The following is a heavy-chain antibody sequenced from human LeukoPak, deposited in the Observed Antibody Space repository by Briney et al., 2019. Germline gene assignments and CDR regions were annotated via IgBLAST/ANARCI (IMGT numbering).Heavy chain of an antibody. CDR2: ISAYNGNT. CDR3: ARSLYYDSSGYYGY. CDR1: GYTFTSYG. J-gene: IGHJ4*02. Sequence: GASVKVSCKASGYTFTSYGISWVRQAPGQGLEWMGWISAYNGNTNYAQKLQGRVTMTTDTSTSTAYMELRSLRSDDTAVYYCARSLYYDSSGYYGYWGQGTLVTVSS. D-gene: IGHD3-22*01. V-gene: IGHV1-18*01.